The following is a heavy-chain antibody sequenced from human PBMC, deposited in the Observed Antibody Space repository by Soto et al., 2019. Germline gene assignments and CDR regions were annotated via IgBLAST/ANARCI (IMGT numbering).Heavy chain of an antibody. CDR3: ARAGYSGYDSPDYFYSYGMDV. V-gene: IGHV1-69*13. CDR1: GGTFSRYA. D-gene: IGHD5-12*01. CDR2: IIPIFGTA. J-gene: IGHJ6*02. Sequence: ASVKVSCKASGGTFSRYAISWVRQAPGQGLEWMGGIIPIFGTANYAQKFQGRVTITADESTSTACMELSSLRSEDTAVYYCARAGYSGYDSPDYFYSYGMDVWGQGTTVTVSS.